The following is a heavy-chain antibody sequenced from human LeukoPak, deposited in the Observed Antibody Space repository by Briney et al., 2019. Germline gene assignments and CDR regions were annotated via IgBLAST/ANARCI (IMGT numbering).Heavy chain of an antibody. D-gene: IGHD6-19*01. CDR3: VKEFELTMAGTAFDH. V-gene: IGHV3-64D*09. CDR1: GFTFRSYA. CDR2: ISSNGGST. Sequence: GGSLRLSCSASGFTFRSYAMYWVRQAPGKGLEYVSAISSNGGSTYYADSVKGRFTISRDNSKNTLYLQMSSLRPEDTAVYYCVKEFELTMAGTAFDHWGQGTLVTVSS. J-gene: IGHJ4*02.